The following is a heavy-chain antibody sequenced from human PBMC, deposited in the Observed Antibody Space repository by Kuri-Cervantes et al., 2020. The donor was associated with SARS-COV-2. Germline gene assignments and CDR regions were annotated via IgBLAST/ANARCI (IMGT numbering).Heavy chain of an antibody. D-gene: IGHD3-3*01. J-gene: IGHJ5*02. Sequence: GGSLRLSCAASGFTVNSNYMSWVRQAPGKGLEWVSVIYSSGSTNYADPVKGRFTISRDNFKNTLYLQMSSLRAEDTAVYYCARGRGPGDFWSGLNWFDPWGQGTLVTVSS. CDR1: GFTVNSNY. V-gene: IGHV3-53*01. CDR3: ARGRGPGDFWSGLNWFDP. CDR2: IYSSGST.